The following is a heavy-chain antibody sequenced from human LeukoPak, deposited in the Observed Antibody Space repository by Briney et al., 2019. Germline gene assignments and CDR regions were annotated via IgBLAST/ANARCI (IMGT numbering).Heavy chain of an antibody. D-gene: IGHD4-23*01. CDR1: GGTFSSYA. CDR2: IIPIFDIA. Sequence: SVKVSCKASGGTFSSYAISWVRQAPGQGLEWMGRIIPIFDIANYAQKFQGRVTITADKSTSTAYMELSSLRSEDTAVYYCARLDYGGNSDYWGQGTLVTVSS. J-gene: IGHJ4*02. CDR3: ARLDYGGNSDY. V-gene: IGHV1-69*04.